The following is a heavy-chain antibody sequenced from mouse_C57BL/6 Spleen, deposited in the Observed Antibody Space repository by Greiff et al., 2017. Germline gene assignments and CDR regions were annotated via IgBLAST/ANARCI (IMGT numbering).Heavy chain of an antibody. CDR2: IHPNSGST. D-gene: IGHD2-2*01. V-gene: IGHV1-64*01. CDR3: ARGDGYYSAMDY. J-gene: IGHJ4*01. Sequence: QVQLQQPGAELVKPGASVKLSCKASGYTFTSYWMHWVKQRPGQGLEWIGMIHPNSGSTNYNEKFKSKATLTVDKSSSTAYMQLSSLTSEDSAVYYCARGDGYYSAMDYWGQGPSVTVSS. CDR1: GYTFTSYW.